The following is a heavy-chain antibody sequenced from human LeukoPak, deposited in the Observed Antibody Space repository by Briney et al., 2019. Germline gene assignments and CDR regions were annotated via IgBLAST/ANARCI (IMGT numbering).Heavy chain of an antibody. Sequence: GGSLRLSCAASGFTFASCAMGWVRQAPGKRLEWVSSISSSGGSTYYADSVKGRFIISRDNSKNTLYLQVNSLRAEDAAVYYCAKSLAAARDYWGQGTLVTVSS. J-gene: IGHJ4*02. CDR1: GFTFASCA. CDR2: ISSSGGST. CDR3: AKSLAAARDY. D-gene: IGHD6-13*01. V-gene: IGHV3-23*01.